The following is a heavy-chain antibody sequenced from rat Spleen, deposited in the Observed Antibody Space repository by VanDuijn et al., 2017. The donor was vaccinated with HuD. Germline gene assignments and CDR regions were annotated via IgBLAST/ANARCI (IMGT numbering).Heavy chain of an antibody. J-gene: IGHJ4*01. D-gene: IGHD4-3*01. CDR1: GFTFSNYD. V-gene: IGHV5S23*01. CDR3: ARHGWGYGVMDA. Sequence: EVQLVESGGGLVQPGRSLKLSCAASGFTFSNYDMAWVRQAPTKGLEWVASISTGGGNTYYRDSVKGRFTVSRDNAESTLYLQMDSLRSEDTATYYCARHGWGYGVMDAWGQGASVTVSS. CDR2: ISTGGGNT.